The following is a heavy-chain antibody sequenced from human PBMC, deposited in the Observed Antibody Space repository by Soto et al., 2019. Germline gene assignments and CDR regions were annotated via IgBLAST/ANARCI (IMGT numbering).Heavy chain of an antibody. D-gene: IGHD6-19*01. CDR3: ARSVAVPGAHIDY. CDR1: GGSISGPY. V-gene: IGHV4-59*11. J-gene: IGHJ4*02. Sequence: SETLSLTCSVSGGSISGPYWSWIRQSPGKGLEWLGYVYYTGSTNYSPSLRSRVSISVDTSKNEFSLRLSSVTAADTAVYFCARSVAVPGAHIDYWGQGTQVTVS. CDR2: VYYTGST.